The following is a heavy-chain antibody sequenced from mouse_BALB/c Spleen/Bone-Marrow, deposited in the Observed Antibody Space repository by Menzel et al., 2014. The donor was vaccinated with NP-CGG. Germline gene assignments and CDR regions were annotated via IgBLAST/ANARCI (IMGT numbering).Heavy chain of an antibody. CDR1: GYAFSNYW. V-gene: IGHV1-80*01. CDR2: IYPGDTDI. CDR3: ASRGDYSYAMDY. D-gene: IGHD1-1*01. Sequence: QVQLQQSGAELVRPGSSVKISCKASGYAFSNYWMNWVKQRPGQGLEWIGQIYPGDTDIHYNGNFKGKATLTADKSSSTAYMQLSSLTSEDSAVYFCASRGDYSYAMDYWGQGTSVTVSS. J-gene: IGHJ4*01.